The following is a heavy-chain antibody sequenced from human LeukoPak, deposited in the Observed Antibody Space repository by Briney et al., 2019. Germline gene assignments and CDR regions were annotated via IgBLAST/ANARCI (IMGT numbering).Heavy chain of an antibody. D-gene: IGHD3-22*01. V-gene: IGHV5-51*01. CDR1: GYSFTSYW. CDR3: ARSANYYDSSGPTQYYFDY. Sequence: GESLKISCKGSGYSFTSYWIGWVRQMPGKGLEWMGIIYPGDSDTRYSPSFQGQVTISADKSISTAYLQWSSLEASDTAMYYCARSANYYDSSGPTQYYFDYWGQGTLVTVSS. CDR2: IYPGDSDT. J-gene: IGHJ4*02.